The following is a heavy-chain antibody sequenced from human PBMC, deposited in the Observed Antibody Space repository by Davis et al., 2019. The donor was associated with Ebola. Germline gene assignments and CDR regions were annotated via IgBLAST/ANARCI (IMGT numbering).Heavy chain of an antibody. CDR2: ISSSSTYK. CDR1: GFTFSDYY. CDR3: ARMYYDVLAGLATYYGLDV. D-gene: IGHD3-9*01. Sequence: GGSLRLSCVASGFTFSDYYMSWIRQAPGKGLEWVSYISSSSTYKYYADSLKGRFTISRDNTKNSLYLQMDGLRAEDAAVYYCARMYYDVLAGLATYYGLDVWGQGTTVTVSS. J-gene: IGHJ6*02. V-gene: IGHV3-11*03.